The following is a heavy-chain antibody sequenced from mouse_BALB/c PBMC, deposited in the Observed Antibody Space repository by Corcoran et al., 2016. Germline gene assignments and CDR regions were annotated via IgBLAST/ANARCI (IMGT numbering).Heavy chain of an antibody. Sequence: EIQLQQSGPELMKPGASVKISCKASGYSFTSYYMHWVKQSHGKSLEWIGYIDPFNGGTSYNQKFKGKATLTVDKSSSTAYMHLSSLTSEDSAVYYCARSGRSYWYFDVWGAGTTVTVSS. CDR3: ARSGRSYWYFDV. D-gene: IGHD3-1*01. CDR1: GYSFTSYY. J-gene: IGHJ1*01. CDR2: IDPFNGGT. V-gene: IGHV1S135*01.